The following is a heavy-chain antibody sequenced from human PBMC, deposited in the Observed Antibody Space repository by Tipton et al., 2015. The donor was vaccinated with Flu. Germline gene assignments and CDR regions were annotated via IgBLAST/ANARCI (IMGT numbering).Heavy chain of an antibody. CDR3: TTVRYIYEKKPDY. CDR2: IKSKSDGGTT. J-gene: IGHJ4*01. CDR1: GFTFTNAW. V-gene: IGHV3-15*01. Sequence: SLRLSCAASGFTFTNAWMTWVRQAPGKGLEWVGRIKSKSDGGTTDYAAPVKGRFSISRDDAKNTLYLQMTSLKTEDTGVYYCTTVRYIYEKKPDYWGHGTLVTVSS. D-gene: IGHD5-18*01.